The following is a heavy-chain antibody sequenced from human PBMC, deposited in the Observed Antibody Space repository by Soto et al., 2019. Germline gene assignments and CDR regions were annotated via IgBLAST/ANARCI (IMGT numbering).Heavy chain of an antibody. Sequence: SETLSRTGTVAGGSISSYYLSWMRQPAGKGLEWIGRIYTSGSTNYNPSLKSRVTMSVDTSKNQFSLKLSSVTAADSAVDYCARDVSVAGIFDYWGQGTLVTVSS. V-gene: IGHV4-4*07. D-gene: IGHD6-19*01. J-gene: IGHJ4*02. CDR3: ARDVSVAGIFDY. CDR2: IYTSGST. CDR1: GGSISSYY.